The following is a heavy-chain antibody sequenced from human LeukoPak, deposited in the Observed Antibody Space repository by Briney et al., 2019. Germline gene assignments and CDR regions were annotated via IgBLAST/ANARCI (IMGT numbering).Heavy chain of an antibody. CDR3: ARNYYDSSGYYYEYDY. D-gene: IGHD3-22*01. CDR2: IYSGGST. CDR1: GFTVSSNY. J-gene: IGHJ4*02. V-gene: IGHV3-66*01. Sequence: GGSLRLSCAASGFTVSSNYMRWVRQAPGKGLEWVSVIYSGGSTYYADSVKGRFTISRDNSKNTLYLQMNSLRAEDTAVYYCARNYYDSSGYYYEYDYWGQGTLVTVSS.